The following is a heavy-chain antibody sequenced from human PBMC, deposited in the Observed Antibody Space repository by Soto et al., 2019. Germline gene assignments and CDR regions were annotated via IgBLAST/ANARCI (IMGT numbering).Heavy chain of an antibody. J-gene: IGHJ6*02. V-gene: IGHV1-3*01. CDR3: ARAPMATGGYYYYGMDV. CDR2: INAGNGNT. Sequence: ASVKVSCKASGYTLTSYAMQWVRQAPGQRLEWMGWINAGNGNTKYSQKFQGRVTITRDTSASTAYMELSSLRSEDTAVYYCARAPMATGGYYYYGMDVWGQGTTVTVSS. D-gene: IGHD7-27*01. CDR1: GYTLTSYA.